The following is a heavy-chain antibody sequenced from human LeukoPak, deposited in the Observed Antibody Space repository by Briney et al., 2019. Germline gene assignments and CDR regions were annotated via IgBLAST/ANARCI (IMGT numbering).Heavy chain of an antibody. CDR3: ATRIAAAGPEKDY. Sequence: GGSLRLSCAASGFTVSSNYMSWVRQAPGKGLEWVSVIYSGGSTYYADSVKGRFTISRDNSKNTLYLQMNSLRAEDTAVYYCATRIAAAGPEKDYWGQGTLVTVSS. V-gene: IGHV3-53*01. CDR1: GFTVSSNY. D-gene: IGHD6-13*01. CDR2: IYSGGST. J-gene: IGHJ4*02.